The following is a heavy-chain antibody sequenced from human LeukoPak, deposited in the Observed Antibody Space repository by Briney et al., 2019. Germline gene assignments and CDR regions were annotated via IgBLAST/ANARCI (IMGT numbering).Heavy chain of an antibody. D-gene: IGHD3-3*01. CDR2: ISSSGSTI. CDR1: GFTFSDYY. Sequence: GGSLRLSCAASGFTFSDYYMSWIRQAPGKGLEWVSYISSSGSTIYYADSVKGRFTISRDNSKNTLYLQMNSLRAEDTAVYYCAKDRLDYDFWSGYYYYWGQGTLVTVSS. V-gene: IGHV3-11*01. J-gene: IGHJ4*02. CDR3: AKDRLDYDFWSGYYYY.